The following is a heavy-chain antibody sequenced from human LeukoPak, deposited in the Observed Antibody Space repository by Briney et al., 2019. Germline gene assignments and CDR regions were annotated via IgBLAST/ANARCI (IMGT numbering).Heavy chain of an antibody. Sequence: SLSFTGAASGFTCSRHPLHWVGQAPGKGLEWVAVISYDGSNKYYADSVRGRFTISRDNSKNTLYLQMNSLRPEDTAVYYCARGPVRGFIFKRFDPWGRGQGTLVT. D-gene: IGHD3-10*01. CDR3: ARGPVRGFIFKRFDPWG. CDR2: ISYDGSNK. J-gene: IGHJ4*02. CDR1: GFTCSRHP. V-gene: IGHV3-30-3*01.